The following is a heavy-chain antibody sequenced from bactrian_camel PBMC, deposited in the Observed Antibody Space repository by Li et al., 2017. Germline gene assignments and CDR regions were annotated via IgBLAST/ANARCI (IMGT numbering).Heavy chain of an antibody. CDR1: GYTSSYC. D-gene: IGHD3*01. CDR2: FYMTGGKA. V-gene: IGHV3S63*01. CDR3: AADCFGLTAIQALGVVPSGGAFGY. J-gene: IGHJ6*01. Sequence: HVQLVESGGGSVQAGGSLRLSCAASGYTSSYCIGWFRQVPGREREGVASFYMTGGKAYYADSVKGRFTISKDYAKNTLYLQMNSLKPEDTAMYYCAADCFGLTAIQALGVVPSGGAFGYWGQGTQVTVS.